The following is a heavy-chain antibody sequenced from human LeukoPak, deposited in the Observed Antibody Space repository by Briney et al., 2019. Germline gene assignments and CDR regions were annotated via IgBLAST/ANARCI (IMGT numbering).Heavy chain of an antibody. D-gene: IGHD6-25*01. V-gene: IGHV1-2*02. CDR1: GYTFTGYY. CDR3: ARDLGIAAPQDY. Sequence: ASVKVFCKASGYTFTGYYMHWVRQAPGQGLEWMGWINPNSGGTNYAQKFQGRVTMTRDTSISTAYMELSRLRSDDTAVYYCARDLGIAAPQDYWGQGTLVTVSS. CDR2: INPNSGGT. J-gene: IGHJ4*02.